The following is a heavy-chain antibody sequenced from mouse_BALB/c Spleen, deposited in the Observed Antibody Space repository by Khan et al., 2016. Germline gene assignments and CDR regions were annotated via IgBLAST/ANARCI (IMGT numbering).Heavy chain of an antibody. CDR1: GYAFTNYL. V-gene: IGHV1-54*01. J-gene: IGHJ1*01. CDR2: INPGSGGT. D-gene: IGHD2-14*01. Sequence: QVQLKQSGAELVRPGTSVKVSRKASGYAFTNYLIEWVKQRPGQGLEWIGVINPGSGGTNYNEKFKGKATLTADKSSSTAYMQLSSLTSDDSAVYFCARGYDWYFDVWGAGTTVTVSS. CDR3: ARGYDWYFDV.